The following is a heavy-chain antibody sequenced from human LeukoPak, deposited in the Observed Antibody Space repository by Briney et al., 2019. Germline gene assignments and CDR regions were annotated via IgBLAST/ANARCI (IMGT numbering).Heavy chain of an antibody. V-gene: IGHV3-7*01. D-gene: IGHD3-10*01. J-gene: IGHJ4*02. Sequence: GSLRLACAASGFTFSSYWMSWVRQAPGKGLEWVANIKQDGSEKYYVDSVKGRFTISRDNAKNSLYLQMNSLRAEDTAVYYCARVLVRHAHYFDYWGQGTLVTVSS. CDR2: IKQDGSEK. CDR3: ARVLVRHAHYFDY. CDR1: GFTFSSYW.